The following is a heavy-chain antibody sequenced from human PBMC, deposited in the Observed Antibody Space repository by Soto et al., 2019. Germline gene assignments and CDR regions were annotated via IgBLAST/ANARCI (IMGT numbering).Heavy chain of an antibody. Sequence: QVQLQESGPGLVKPSQTLSLTCTVSGGSISSGDYYWSWIRQPPGKGLEWIGYIYYSGSTYYNPSLKTPVTIPVDTSKTQFSLKPSSVTAADTAVYYWPIDGGNSVDFDYWGQGTLVTVSS. V-gene: IGHV4-30-4*03. CDR2: IYYSGST. CDR3: PIDGGNSVDFDY. D-gene: IGHD2-21*02. CDR1: GGSISSGDYY. J-gene: IGHJ4*02.